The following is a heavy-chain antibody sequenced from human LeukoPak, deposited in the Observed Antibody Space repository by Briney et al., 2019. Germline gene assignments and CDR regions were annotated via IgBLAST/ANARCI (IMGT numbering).Heavy chain of an antibody. D-gene: IGHD3-10*01. V-gene: IGHV3-30-3*01. CDR3: ARGLSGSYMSDY. J-gene: IGHJ4*02. CDR2: ISHDRSNN. CDR1: GFTFSNYA. Sequence: GGTLRLSCAASGFTFSNYAMHWARQAPGKGLEWVAFISHDRSNNCHADSVKGRFTISRDNSKNTLYLQMNSLTDEDTAVYYCARGLSGSYMSDYWGQGTLVTVSS.